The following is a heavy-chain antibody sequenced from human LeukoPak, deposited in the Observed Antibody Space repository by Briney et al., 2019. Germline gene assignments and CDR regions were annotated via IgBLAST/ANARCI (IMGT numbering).Heavy chain of an antibody. CDR1: GFTFTYYN. J-gene: IGHJ4*02. CDR3: ARLDESEGDY. V-gene: IGHV3-21*06. CDR2: ISSGSDYI. Sequence: GGSLRLSCAASGFTFTYYNMNRVRQAPGKRLEWVSSISSGSDYIQYADSVKGRFTISRDNAKNSLYLQMSSLSAEDTAVYYCARLDESEGDYWGQGTLVTVSS.